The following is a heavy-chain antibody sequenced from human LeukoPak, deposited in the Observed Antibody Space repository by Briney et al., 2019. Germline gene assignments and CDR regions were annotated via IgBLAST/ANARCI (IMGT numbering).Heavy chain of an antibody. J-gene: IGHJ5*02. Sequence: PSETLSLTCAVSGYTISSGYHWGGIRQPPGKGLEWIGSIYHSGSTYYNPSLKSRVTISVDASKNQFSLKLRSVTAADTAVYYFARISTGDSIGLAWGQGTLVTVSS. V-gene: IGHV4-38-2*01. CDR1: GYTISSGYH. CDR2: IYHSGST. CDR3: ARISTGDSIGLA. D-gene: IGHD3-22*01.